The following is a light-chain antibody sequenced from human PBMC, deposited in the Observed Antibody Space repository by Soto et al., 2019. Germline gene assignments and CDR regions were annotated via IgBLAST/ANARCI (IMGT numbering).Light chain of an antibody. CDR2: GAA. CDR1: QRVSSSY. J-gene: IGKJ2*01. Sequence: EIVLTQSPGTLSLSPGERATLSCRASQRVSSSYLAWYQQKPGQAPRLLIYGAASRATGIPDRFSGSGSGTDFTLTSSRLEPEDFEVYYCQQYGSSPYTFGQGTKLEIK. CDR3: QQYGSSPYT. V-gene: IGKV3-20*01.